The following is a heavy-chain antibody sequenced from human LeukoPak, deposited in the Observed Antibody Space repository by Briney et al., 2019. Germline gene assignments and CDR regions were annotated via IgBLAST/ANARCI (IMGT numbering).Heavy chain of an antibody. Sequence: SVTVSCKASGGTFSSYAISWVRQAPGQGLEWMGGIIPIFGTANYAQKFQGRATITADESTSTAYMELSSLRSDDTAVYYCARDQRGGYSGYDKLFDYWGQGTLVTVSS. CDR3: ARDQRGGYSGYDKLFDY. D-gene: IGHD5-12*01. V-gene: IGHV1-69*13. CDR2: IIPIFGTA. CDR1: GGTFSSYA. J-gene: IGHJ4*02.